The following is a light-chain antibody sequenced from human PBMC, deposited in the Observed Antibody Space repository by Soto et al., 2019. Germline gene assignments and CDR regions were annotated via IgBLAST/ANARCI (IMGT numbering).Light chain of an antibody. V-gene: IGLV2-14*01. CDR1: TTDISYSAY. Sequence: QSALTQPASVSGSPGQSITISCTGDTTDISYSAYVSWYQQHPGKAPKLLIFAVSNRPSGVSSRFSGSKSGNTASLTISGLQAEDEADYYCSSYTSSSTYVFGPGTKLTVL. J-gene: IGLJ1*01. CDR3: SSYTSSSTYV. CDR2: AVS.